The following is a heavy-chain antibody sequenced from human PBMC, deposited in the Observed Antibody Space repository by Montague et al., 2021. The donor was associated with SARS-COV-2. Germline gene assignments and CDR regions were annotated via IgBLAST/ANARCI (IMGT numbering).Heavy chain of an antibody. D-gene: IGHD3-10*01. Sequence: SETLSLTCAVHGTSFSGYYWNWIRQPPGKGLEWIGEINHGGSTKYSPSLTSRLPISADTSTTQFSLQLTSVAAADTAVYYCARLRDGVVPSPILGVGPYYSYYYMDVWGRGTTVTVSS. J-gene: IGHJ6*03. CDR1: GTSFSGYY. CDR3: ARLRDGVVPSPILGVGPYYSYYYMDV. CDR2: INHGGST. V-gene: IGHV4-34*01.